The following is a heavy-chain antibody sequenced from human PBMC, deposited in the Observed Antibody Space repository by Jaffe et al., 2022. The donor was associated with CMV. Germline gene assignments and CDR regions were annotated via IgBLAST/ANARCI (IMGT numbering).Heavy chain of an antibody. J-gene: IGHJ4*02. Sequence: QVQLEQSGPEVKKPGASVKVSCKASGYSFTNNGISWVRQAPGQGLEWMGWISPYTGDTMFAQGRQGRVTLTTDTSTSTVYMELRSLTSDDTAMYYCARDSRLGPFGHYDYPEVFDYWGQGTLVTVSS. CDR3: ARDSRLGPFGHYDYPEVFDY. D-gene: IGHD3-16*01. CDR2: ISPYTGDT. V-gene: IGHV1-18*04. CDR1: GYSFTNNG.